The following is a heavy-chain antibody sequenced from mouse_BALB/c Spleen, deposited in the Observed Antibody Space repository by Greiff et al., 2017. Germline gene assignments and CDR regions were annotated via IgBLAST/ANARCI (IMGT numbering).Heavy chain of an antibody. V-gene: IGHV1S22*01. CDR2: IYPGSGST. CDR1: GYTFTSYW. CDR3: TNDGYLDY. D-gene: IGHD2-3*01. J-gene: IGHJ2*01. Sequence: KQPGSELVRPGASVKLSCKASGYTFTSYWMHWVKQRPGQGLEWIGNIYPGSGSTNYDEKFKSKATLTVDTSSSTAYMQLSSLTSEDSAVYYCTNDGYLDYWGQGTTLTVSS.